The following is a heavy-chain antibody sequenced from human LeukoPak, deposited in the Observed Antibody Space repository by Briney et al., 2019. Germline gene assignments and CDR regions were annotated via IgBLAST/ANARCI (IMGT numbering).Heavy chain of an antibody. Sequence: ASVKVSCEVSGYTLTELSMHWVRQAPGKGLEWMGGFDPEDGETIYTQKFQGRVTMTEDTSTDTAYMELSSLSSEDTAVYYCATGIFGVVKCFDYWGQGTLVTVSS. J-gene: IGHJ4*02. V-gene: IGHV1-24*01. CDR3: ATGIFGVVKCFDY. CDR1: GYTLTELS. D-gene: IGHD3-3*01. CDR2: FDPEDGET.